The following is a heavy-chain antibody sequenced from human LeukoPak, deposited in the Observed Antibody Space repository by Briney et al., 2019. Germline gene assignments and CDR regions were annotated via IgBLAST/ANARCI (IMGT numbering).Heavy chain of an antibody. Sequence: PSQTLSLTCNVSGDSISSGDYYWSWIRQPPGKGLEWIGEINHSGSTNYNPSLKSRVTISVDTSKNQFSLKLSSVTAADTAVYYCAAKRHSSSWYVDNYWGQGTLVTVSS. D-gene: IGHD6-13*01. CDR1: GDSISSGDYY. J-gene: IGHJ4*02. CDR3: AAKRHSSSWYVDNY. V-gene: IGHV4-30-4*08. CDR2: INHSGST.